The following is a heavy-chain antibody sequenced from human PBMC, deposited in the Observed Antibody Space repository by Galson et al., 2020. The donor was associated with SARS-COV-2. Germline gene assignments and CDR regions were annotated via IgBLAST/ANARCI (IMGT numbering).Heavy chain of an antibody. J-gene: IGHJ3*02. CDR3: AREGAAAGARSDAFDI. CDR1: GFTVSSNY. CDR2: IYSGGST. Sequence: GGSLRLSCAASGFTVSSNYMSWVRQAPGKGLEWVSVIYSGGSTYYADSVKGRFTISRDNSKNTLYLRMNSLRAEDTAVYYCAREGAAAGARSDAFDIWGQGTMVTVSS. D-gene: IGHD6-13*01. V-gene: IGHV3-53*01.